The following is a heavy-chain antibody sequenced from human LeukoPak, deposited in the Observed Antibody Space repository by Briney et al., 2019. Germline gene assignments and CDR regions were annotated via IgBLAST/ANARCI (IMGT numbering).Heavy chain of an antibody. CDR1: GGTFISYA. D-gene: IGHD3-10*01. CDR2: IIPILGIA. V-gene: IGHV1-69*04. J-gene: IGHJ3*02. CDR3: ARDGGGYYYGGGSAFDI. Sequence: GSSVKVSCKASGGTFISYAISWVRQAPGQGLEWMGGIIPILGIANYAQKFQGRVTITADKSTSTAYMELSSLRSEDTAVYYCARDGGGYYYGGGSAFDIWGQGTMVTVSS.